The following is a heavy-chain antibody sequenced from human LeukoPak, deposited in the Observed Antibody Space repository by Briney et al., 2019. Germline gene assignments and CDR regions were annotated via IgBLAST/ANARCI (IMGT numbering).Heavy chain of an antibody. V-gene: IGHV4-59*01. CDR2: IYYSGST. Sequence: SETLSLTCTVSGRFISSYYWSCLRQPPGKALEWIGYIYYSGSTNYNPSLKSRVTISVDTSKNQFSLKLSSVTAADTAVYYCARVDSYYFDYWGQRTLVTVSS. D-gene: IGHD3-9*01. J-gene: IGHJ4*02. CDR1: GRFISSYY. CDR3: ARVDSYYFDY.